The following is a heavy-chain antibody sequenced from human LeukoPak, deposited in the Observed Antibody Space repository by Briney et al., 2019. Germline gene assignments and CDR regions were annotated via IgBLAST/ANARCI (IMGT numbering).Heavy chain of an antibody. CDR1: GFSLSTSGVG. CDR3: AHAYNTVRIGPPFDY. J-gene: IGHJ4*02. Sequence: VSGPTLVNPTQTPTLTCTFSGFSLSTSGVGVGWIRQPPGKALEWLALIYWDDDKRYSPSLKSRLTITKDTSKNQVVLTMTNMDPVDTATYYCAHAYNTVRIGPPFDYWGQGTLVTVSS. V-gene: IGHV2-5*02. CDR2: IYWDDDK. D-gene: IGHD4-17*01.